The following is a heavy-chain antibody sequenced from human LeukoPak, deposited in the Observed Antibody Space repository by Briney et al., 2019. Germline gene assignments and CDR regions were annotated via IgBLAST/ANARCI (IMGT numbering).Heavy chain of an antibody. CDR2: INSDGSST. V-gene: IGHV3-74*01. CDR1: GFTFSSYW. CDR3: ARGKGYYSNDAFDI. J-gene: IGHJ3*02. Sequence: GGSLRLSCAASGFTFSSYWMHGVRQAPGKGLVWVSRINSDGSSTSYADSVKGRFTISRDTAKNTLYLQMNSLRAEDTAVYYCARGKGYYSNDAFDIWGQGTMVTVSS. D-gene: IGHD2-15*01.